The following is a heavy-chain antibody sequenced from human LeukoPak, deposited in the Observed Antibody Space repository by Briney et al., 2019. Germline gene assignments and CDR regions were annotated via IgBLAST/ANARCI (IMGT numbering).Heavy chain of an antibody. CDR1: GFTFSSYW. D-gene: IGHD5-18*01. V-gene: IGHV3-7*01. CDR2: IKQGGSEK. CDR3: ARYRSYGYTTLLYFDY. Sequence: PGGSLRLSCAASGFTFSSYWMSWVRQAPGKGLEWVANIKQGGSEKYYVDSVKGRFTISRDNAKNSLYLQMNSLRAEDTAVYYCARYRSYGYTTLLYFDYWGQGTLVTVSS. J-gene: IGHJ4*02.